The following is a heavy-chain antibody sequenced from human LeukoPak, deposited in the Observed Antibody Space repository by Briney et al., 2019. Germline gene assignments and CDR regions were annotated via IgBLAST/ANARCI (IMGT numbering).Heavy chain of an antibody. Sequence: GGSLRLSCAASGFIFRTYWMSWVRQAPGKGLEWVANIKEDGSGKYYVDSGKGRFTISRDNAKNSLYLQMNSLRGEDTAVYYCARLAATASIGYYYYYMDVWGKGTTVTVSS. CDR2: IKEDGSGK. CDR1: GFIFRTYW. D-gene: IGHD6-13*01. CDR3: ARLAATASIGYYYYYMDV. J-gene: IGHJ6*03. V-gene: IGHV3-7*01.